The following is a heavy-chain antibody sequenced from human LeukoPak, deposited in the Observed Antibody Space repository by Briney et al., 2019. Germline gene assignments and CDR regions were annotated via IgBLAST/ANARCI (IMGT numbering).Heavy chain of an antibody. CDR2: INSDETIS. J-gene: IGHJ1*01. Sequence: GGSLRLSCAASGFTFSSYWMHWVRQVPNQGLMWVSRINSDETISEYVDSVNGRFTISRDNAKNTLYLQMNSLRAEDTAVYFCLYGGYFQHWGQGTLVTVSS. CDR3: LYGGYFQH. V-gene: IGHV3-74*01. CDR1: GFTFSSYW. D-gene: IGHD3-16*01.